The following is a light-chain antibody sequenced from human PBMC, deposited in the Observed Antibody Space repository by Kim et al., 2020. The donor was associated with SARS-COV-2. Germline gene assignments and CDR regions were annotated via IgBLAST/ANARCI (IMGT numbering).Light chain of an antibody. Sequence: ASVKLTCTLTSGHSRYTFAWHQQQPEKGPRYLMKLNSDGSHTKGDGITDRFSGSSSGAERYLTISSLQSEDEADYYCQTWDTGIQVFGGGTQLTVL. CDR3: QTWDTGIQV. J-gene: IGLJ3*02. CDR1: SGHSRYT. CDR2: LNSDGSH. V-gene: IGLV4-69*02.